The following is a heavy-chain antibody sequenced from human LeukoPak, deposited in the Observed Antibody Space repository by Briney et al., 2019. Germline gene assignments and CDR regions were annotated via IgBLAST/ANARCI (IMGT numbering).Heavy chain of an antibody. D-gene: IGHD1-14*01. V-gene: IGHV3-11*01. CDR3: AKDRTRTSTSFDY. J-gene: IGHJ4*02. CDR1: GFTFSDYY. Sequence: PGGSLRLSCAASGFTFSDYYMSWIRQAPGKGLEWVSYISSSGSTTYYADSVKGRFTISRDNSKNTLYLQMNSLRAEDTAVYYCAKDRTRTSTSFDYWGQGTLVTVSS. CDR2: ISSSGSTT.